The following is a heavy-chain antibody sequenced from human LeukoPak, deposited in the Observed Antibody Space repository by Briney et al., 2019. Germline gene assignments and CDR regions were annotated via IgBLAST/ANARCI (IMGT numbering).Heavy chain of an antibody. CDR1: GFTFSNYA. CDR2: ISYDGSNK. Sequence: GGSLRLSCAASGFTFSNYALHWVRQAPGKGLEWVAVISYDGSNKFYADSVRGRFTISRDNSKNTLYLQMNSLRAEDTAVYYCAKDADYYGSGSYGWFDPWGQGTLVTVSS. D-gene: IGHD3-10*01. J-gene: IGHJ5*02. V-gene: IGHV3-30*04. CDR3: AKDADYYGSGSYGWFDP.